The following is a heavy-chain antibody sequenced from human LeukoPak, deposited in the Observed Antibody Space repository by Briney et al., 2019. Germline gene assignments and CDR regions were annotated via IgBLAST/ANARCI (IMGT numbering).Heavy chain of an antibody. J-gene: IGHJ6*03. V-gene: IGHV1-58*01. CDR1: GFTFTSSA. CDR2: IVVGSGNT. Sequence: GASVKVSCKASGFTFTSSAVQWVRQARGQRLEWIGWIVVGSGNTNYAQKLQGRVTMTTDTSTSTAYMELRSLRSDDTAVYYCARDRYAPYYMDVWGKGTTVTVSS. D-gene: IGHD3-16*02. CDR3: ARDRYAPYYMDV.